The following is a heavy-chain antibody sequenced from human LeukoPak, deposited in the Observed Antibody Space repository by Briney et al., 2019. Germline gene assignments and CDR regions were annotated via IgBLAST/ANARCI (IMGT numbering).Heavy chain of an antibody. CDR3: AKDLNRIVVVPAVLDY. J-gene: IGHJ4*02. CDR1: GFTFSSYS. V-gene: IGHV3-21*01. D-gene: IGHD2-2*01. Sequence: GGSLRLSCAASGFTFSSYSMNWVRQAPGKGLEWVSSISRSSNYIYYADSVKGRFTISRDNAKNSLYLQINSLRVEDTAVYYCAKDLNRIVVVPAVLDYWGQGTLVTVSS. CDR2: ISRSSNYI.